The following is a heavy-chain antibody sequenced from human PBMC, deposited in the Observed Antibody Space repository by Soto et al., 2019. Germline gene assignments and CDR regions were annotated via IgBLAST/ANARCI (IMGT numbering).Heavy chain of an antibody. V-gene: IGHV3-33*01. J-gene: IGHJ4*02. CDR3: ARPTVYDFWSGSPYYFDY. D-gene: IGHD3-3*01. CDR2: IWYDGSNK. Sequence: SGGSLRLSCAASGFTFSSYGMHWVRQAPGKGLEWVAVIWYDGSNKYYADSVKGRFTISRDNSKNTLYLQMNSLRAEDTAVYYCARPTVYDFWSGSPYYFDYWGQGTLVTVSS. CDR1: GFTFSSYG.